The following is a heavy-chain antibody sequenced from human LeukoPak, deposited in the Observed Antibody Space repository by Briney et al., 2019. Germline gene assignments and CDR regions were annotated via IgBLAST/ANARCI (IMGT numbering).Heavy chain of an antibody. Sequence: ASVKVSCKASGYTFTSYAMNWVRQAPGQGLEWMGWVNTNTGNPTYAQGFTERFVFSLDTSVSTAYLQISSLKAEDTAVYYCASSGDYDGMDVWGQGTTVTVSS. CDR1: GYTFTSYA. CDR2: VNTNTGNP. J-gene: IGHJ6*02. V-gene: IGHV7-4-1*02. CDR3: ASSGDYDGMDV.